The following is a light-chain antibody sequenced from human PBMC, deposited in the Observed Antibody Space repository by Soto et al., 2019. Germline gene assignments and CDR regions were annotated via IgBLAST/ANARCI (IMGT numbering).Light chain of an antibody. CDR2: DAV. CDR1: QSVKNF. CDR3: QERWTWPLT. V-gene: IGKV3-11*01. J-gene: IGKJ4*01. Sequence: EIVLTQSPAPLSPSPGERATLSCRASQSVKNFLAWYQQKPGQAPRLLIFDAVSRATGIPPRFSGSGSGTDFTLTITGLEPEDVAVDDCQERWTWPLTFGGGTRVEIK.